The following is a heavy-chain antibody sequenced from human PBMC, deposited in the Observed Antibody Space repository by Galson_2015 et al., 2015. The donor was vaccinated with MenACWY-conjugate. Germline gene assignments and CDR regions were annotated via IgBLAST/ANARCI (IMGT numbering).Heavy chain of an antibody. V-gene: IGHV5-51*03. CDR2: IDPGDSDT. D-gene: IGHD5-12*01. CDR1: GYSFSNYW. CDR3: TRGYIARGFDY. Sequence: QSGAEVKKPGESLRISCKGSGYSFSNYWVGWVRQMPGKGLEWVGIIDPGDSDTRYSPSFQGQVTISADRSISTVYLQWSSLKASDTAIYYCTRGYIARGFDYWGQGTLVTVSS. J-gene: IGHJ4*02.